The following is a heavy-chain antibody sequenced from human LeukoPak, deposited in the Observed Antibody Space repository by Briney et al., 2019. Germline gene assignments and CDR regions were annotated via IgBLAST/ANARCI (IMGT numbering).Heavy chain of an antibody. CDR2: IYYSGST. Sequence: PSETLSLTCTVSGGSISSGGYSWSWIRQHPGKGLEWIGYIYYSGSTYYNPSLKSRVTISVDTSKNQFSLKLSSVTAADTAVYYCSSGVTAVDYWGQGTLVTVSS. CDR3: SSGVTAVDY. J-gene: IGHJ4*02. CDR1: GGSISSGGYS. D-gene: IGHD2-21*02. V-gene: IGHV4-31*03.